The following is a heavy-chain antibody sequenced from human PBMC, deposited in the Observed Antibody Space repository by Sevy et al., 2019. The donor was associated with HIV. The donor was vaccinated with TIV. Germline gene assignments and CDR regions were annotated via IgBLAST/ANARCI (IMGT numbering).Heavy chain of an antibody. D-gene: IGHD4-17*01. J-gene: IGHJ4*02. CDR1: GGSVSSGSYY. CDR3: ARAPFLRQPFDY. Sequence: SETLSLTCTVSGGSVSSGSYYWSWIRQPPGKGLEWIGYIYYSGSTNYNPSPKSRVTISVDTSKNQFSLKRSSVTAADTAVYYCARAPFLRQPFDYWGQGTLVTVSS. V-gene: IGHV4-61*01. CDR2: IYYSGST.